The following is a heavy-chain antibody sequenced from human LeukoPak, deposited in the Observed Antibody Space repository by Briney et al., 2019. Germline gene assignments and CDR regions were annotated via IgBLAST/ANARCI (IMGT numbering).Heavy chain of an antibody. Sequence: SETLSLTCTVSGGSIRSYYWSWIRQPPGKGLEWVGYIYDSGSTSYNPSLKSRVTISVDTSKNQFSLKVTSVTAADTAVYCCARSKDILTGYCFDYWGQGTLVTVSS. D-gene: IGHD3-9*01. CDR3: ARSKDILTGYCFDY. J-gene: IGHJ4*02. CDR2: IYDSGST. CDR1: GGSIRSYY. V-gene: IGHV4-59*01.